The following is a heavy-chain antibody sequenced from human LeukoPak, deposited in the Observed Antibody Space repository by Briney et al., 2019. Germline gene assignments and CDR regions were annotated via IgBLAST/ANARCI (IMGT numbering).Heavy chain of an antibody. CDR2: INHSGST. V-gene: IGHV4-34*01. J-gene: IGHJ5*02. Sequence: SETLSLTCAVYGGSFSGYYWSWIRQPPGKGLEWIGEINHSGSTNYNPSLKSRVTISVDTSKDKFSLKLSSVTAADTAVYYCARPLKQQLVRGSWFDPWGQGTLVTVSS. CDR3: ARPLKQQLVRGSWFDP. CDR1: GGSFSGYY. D-gene: IGHD6-13*01.